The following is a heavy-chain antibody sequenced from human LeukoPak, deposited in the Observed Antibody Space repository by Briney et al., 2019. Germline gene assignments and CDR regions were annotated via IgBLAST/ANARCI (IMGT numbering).Heavy chain of an antibody. V-gene: IGHV3-21*01. Sequence: GGSLRLSCAASGFRFRTYTLNWVRQAPGKGLEWVSSISSSGGLIYYADSVRGRFTVSRDNAKNSLHLQMNSLRAEDTAVYYCARVGVEQYLVLSYSMDVWGKGTTVTVS. J-gene: IGHJ6*03. D-gene: IGHD6-13*01. CDR1: GFRFRTYT. CDR3: ARVGVEQYLVLSYSMDV. CDR2: ISSSGGLI.